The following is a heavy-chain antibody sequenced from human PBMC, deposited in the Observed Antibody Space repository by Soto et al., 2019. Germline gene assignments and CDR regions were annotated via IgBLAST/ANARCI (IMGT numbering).Heavy chain of an antibody. Sequence: PSETLSLTCTVSGGSISSGDYYWSWIRQPPGKGLEWIGYIYYSGSTYYNPSLKSRVTISVDTSKNQFSLKLSSVTAADTAVYYCARGEWELLFDYWGQGTLVTVSS. J-gene: IGHJ4*02. CDR3: ARGEWELLFDY. CDR2: IYYSGST. D-gene: IGHD1-26*01. CDR1: GGSISSGDYY. V-gene: IGHV4-30-4*01.